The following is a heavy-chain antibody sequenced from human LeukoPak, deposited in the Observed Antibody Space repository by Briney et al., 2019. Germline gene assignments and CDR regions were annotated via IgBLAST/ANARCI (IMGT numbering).Heavy chain of an antibody. Sequence: SETLSLTCTVSGGSMRSNYWGWIRQPPGKGLEFIGHIYYTGSTNYNPSLRSRVTISVVTSKNQFSLNLNSVTSADTAVYHCARAEPSRPFDDWGQGTLVTVSS. J-gene: IGHJ4*02. V-gene: IGHV4-59*01. CDR1: GGSMRSNY. CDR3: ARAEPSRPFDD. D-gene: IGHD1-14*01. CDR2: IYYTGST.